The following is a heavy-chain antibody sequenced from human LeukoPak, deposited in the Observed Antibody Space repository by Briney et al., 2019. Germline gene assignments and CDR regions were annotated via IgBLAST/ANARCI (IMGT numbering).Heavy chain of an antibody. V-gene: IGHV1-69*04. J-gene: IGHJ5*02. D-gene: IGHD3-3*01. CDR3: ARDRGIFGVENWFDP. CDR2: IIPILGIA. Sequence: APVKVSCKASGGTFSSYTISWVRQAPGHGLEWMGRIIPILGIANYAQKFQGRVTITADKSTSTAYMELSSLRSEDTAVYYCARDRGIFGVENWFDPWGQGTLVTVSS. CDR1: GGTFSSYT.